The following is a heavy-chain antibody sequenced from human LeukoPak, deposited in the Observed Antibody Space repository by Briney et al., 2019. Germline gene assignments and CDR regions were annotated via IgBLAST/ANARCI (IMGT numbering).Heavy chain of an antibody. CDR2: IIPIFGIA. CDR3: ARGGLEMATITGDAFDI. Sequence: GASVKVSCKXSGGTFSSYAISWVRQAPGQGLEWMGRIIPIFGIANYAQKFQGRVTITADESTSTAYMELSSLRSEDTAVYYCARGGLEMATITGDAFDIWGQGTMVTVSS. D-gene: IGHD5-24*01. V-gene: IGHV1-69*13. J-gene: IGHJ3*02. CDR1: GGTFSSYA.